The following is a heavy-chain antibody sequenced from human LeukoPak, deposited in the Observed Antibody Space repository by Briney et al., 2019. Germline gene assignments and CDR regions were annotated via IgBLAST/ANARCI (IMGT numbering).Heavy chain of an antibody. D-gene: IGHD2-2*02. V-gene: IGHV1-2*02. CDR2: IDPNSGGT. CDR1: GYTFTGYY. J-gene: IGHJ6*03. Sequence: ASVKVSCKASGYTFTGYYMHWVRQAPGQGLEWMGWIDPNSGGTNYAQKFQGRVTMTRDTSISTAYMELSRLRSDDTAVYYCARVLVVPAAIGGGYYYYYMDVWGKGTTVTVSS. CDR3: ARVLVVPAAIGGGYYYYYMDV.